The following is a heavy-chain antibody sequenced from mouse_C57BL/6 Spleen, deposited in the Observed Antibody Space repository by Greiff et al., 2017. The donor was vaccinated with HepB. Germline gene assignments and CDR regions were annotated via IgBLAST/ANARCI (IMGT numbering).Heavy chain of an antibody. V-gene: IGHV5-17*01. Sequence: EVKLMESGGGLVKPGGSLKLSCAASGFTFSDYGMHWVRQAPEKGLEWVAYISSGSSTIYYADTVKGRFTISRDNAKNTLFLQMTSLRSEDTAMYYCARTDYYGSSDYAMDYWGQGTSVTVSS. D-gene: IGHD1-1*01. CDR1: GFTFSDYG. J-gene: IGHJ4*01. CDR3: ARTDYYGSSDYAMDY. CDR2: ISSGSSTI.